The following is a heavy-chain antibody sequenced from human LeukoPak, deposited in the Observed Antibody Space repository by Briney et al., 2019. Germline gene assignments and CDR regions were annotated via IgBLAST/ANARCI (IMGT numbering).Heavy chain of an antibody. V-gene: IGHV1-2*02. Sequence: GASVKVSCKASGYTFTGYYMHWVRQAPGQGLEWMGWINPNSGGANYAQKFQGRVTMTRDTSISTAYMELSRLRSDDTAVYYCAREGIDYGDYPFDYWGQGTLVTVSS. CDR3: AREGIDYGDYPFDY. J-gene: IGHJ4*02. CDR2: INPNSGGA. CDR1: GYTFTGYY. D-gene: IGHD4-17*01.